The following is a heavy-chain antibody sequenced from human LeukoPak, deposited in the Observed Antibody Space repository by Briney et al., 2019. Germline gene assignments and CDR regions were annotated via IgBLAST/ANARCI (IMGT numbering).Heavy chain of an antibody. CDR3: ARGSYYGSGKHYYYGMDV. CDR2: MNPNSANT. J-gene: IGHJ6*02. Sequence: ASVKVSCKASGYTFTSYDINWVRQATGQGLEWMGWMNPNSANTGYAQKLQGRVTMTTDTSTSTAYMELRSLRSDDTAVYYCARGSYYGSGKHYYYGMDVWGQGTTVTVSS. D-gene: IGHD3-10*01. CDR1: GYTFTSYD. V-gene: IGHV1-8*01.